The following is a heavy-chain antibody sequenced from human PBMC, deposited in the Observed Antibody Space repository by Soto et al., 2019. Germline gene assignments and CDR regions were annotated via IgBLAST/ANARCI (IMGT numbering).Heavy chain of an antibody. CDR1: GFTFDINW. CDR3: ARSSSPGSVDF. CDR2: INGHGSET. Sequence: GGSLRLSCAAPGFTFDINWMSWVRQAPGEGLEWVANINGHGSETYYVDFVKGRFTISRDNAKNSLYLQMSSLRVEDTAVYYCARSSSPGSVDFWGQGTLVTVSS. V-gene: IGHV3-7*01. D-gene: IGHD2-2*01. J-gene: IGHJ4*02.